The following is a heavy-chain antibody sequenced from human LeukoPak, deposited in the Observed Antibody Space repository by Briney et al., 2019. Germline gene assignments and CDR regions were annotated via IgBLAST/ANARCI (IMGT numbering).Heavy chain of an antibody. J-gene: IGHJ4*02. Sequence: GGSLRLSCAASGFTLSSYAMSWVRQAPGKGLEWVSAISGSGGSTYYADSVKGRFTISRDNSKNTLYLQMNSLRAEDTAVYYCAACGHSYVADYWGQGTLVTVSS. CDR3: AACGHSYVADY. D-gene: IGHD5-18*01. V-gene: IGHV3-23*01. CDR1: GFTLSSYA. CDR2: ISGSGGST.